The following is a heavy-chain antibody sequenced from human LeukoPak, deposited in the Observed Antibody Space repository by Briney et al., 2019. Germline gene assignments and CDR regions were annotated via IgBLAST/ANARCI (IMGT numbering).Heavy chain of an antibody. CDR1: GFTFSSYG. V-gene: IGHV3-30*18. J-gene: IGHJ4*02. CDR3: AKGTAMAPALFDY. CDR2: ISYDGSNK. D-gene: IGHD5-18*01. Sequence: GGSLRLSCAASGFTFSSYGMHWVRQAPGKGLEWVAVISYDGSNKYYAGSVKGRFTISRDNSKNTLYLQMNSLRAEDTAVYYCAKGTAMAPALFDYWGQGTLVTVSS.